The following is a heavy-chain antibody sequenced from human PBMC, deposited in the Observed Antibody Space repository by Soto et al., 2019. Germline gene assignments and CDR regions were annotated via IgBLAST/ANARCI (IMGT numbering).Heavy chain of an antibody. D-gene: IGHD5-12*01. CDR2: IIPMFGPP. Sequence: QVQLVQSGAEVKRPGSSVKVSCKASGGMFSTYAFSWVRQAPGQGLEWMGQIIPMFGPPNYAQKLQGRVTITADKSTSTPYMELNTLRSEDTAVYYCAGGGKEDGYIFDSWGQGTLVAVSS. J-gene: IGHJ5*01. CDR3: AGGGKEDGYIFDS. CDR1: GGMFSTYA. V-gene: IGHV1-69*06.